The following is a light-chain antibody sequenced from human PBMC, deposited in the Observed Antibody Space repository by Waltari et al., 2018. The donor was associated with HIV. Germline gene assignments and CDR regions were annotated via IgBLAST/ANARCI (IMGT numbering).Light chain of an antibody. J-gene: IGLJ2*01. CDR3: ATWDDSLSVVV. V-gene: IGLV1-47*01. CDR1: SSNLGSTY. CDR2: RNN. Sequence: QSVLTQPPSASGPPGQRVTISCSGSSSNLGSTYVSWYPQPPGTAPKLLIYRNNQRPSGVPDRFSGSKSGTSASLAISGLRSEDEADYYCATWDDSLSVVVFGGGTKLTVL.